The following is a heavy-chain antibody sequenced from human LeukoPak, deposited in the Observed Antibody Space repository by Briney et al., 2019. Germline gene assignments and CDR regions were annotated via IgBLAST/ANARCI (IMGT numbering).Heavy chain of an antibody. J-gene: IGHJ5*02. V-gene: IGHV4-39*07. CDR1: GGSISSSSYY. CDR2: IYHGGST. CDR3: ARWVNGFDP. Sequence: PSETLSLTCTVSGGSISSSSYYWGWIRQPPGKGLEWIGSIYHGGSTYYNPSLKSRVTISVDTSKNQFSLKLSSVTAADTAVYYCARWVNGFDPWGQGTLVTVSS.